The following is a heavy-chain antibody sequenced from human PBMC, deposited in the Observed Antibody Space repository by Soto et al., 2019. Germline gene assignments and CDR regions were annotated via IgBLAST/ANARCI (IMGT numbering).Heavy chain of an antibody. J-gene: IGHJ5*02. CDR1: GFTFSSNL. V-gene: IGHV3-7*01. Sequence: GGSLSLSCAGSGFTFSSNLMNLVRQAPGKGLEWVATIKPDGSEQDYVESVKGRFTISRDNAKNSVHLQMNSLRAEDTAVYYCATVPWTAAASWGQGTLVTVSS. CDR2: IKPDGSEQ. D-gene: IGHD6-13*01. CDR3: ATVPWTAAAS.